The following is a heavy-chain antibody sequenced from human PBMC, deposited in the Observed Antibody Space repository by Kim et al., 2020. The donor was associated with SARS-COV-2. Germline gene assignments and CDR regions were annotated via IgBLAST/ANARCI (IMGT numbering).Heavy chain of an antibody. D-gene: IGHD3-10*01. J-gene: IGHJ5*02. V-gene: IGHV4-59*01. CDR1: GGSISSYY. CDR2: IYYSGST. Sequence: SETLSLTCTVSGGSISSYYWSWIRQPPGKGLEWIGYIYYSGSTNYNPSLKSRVTISVDTSKNQFSLKLSSVTAADTAVYYCARESLLWFGELLTGNWFDPWGQGTLVTVSS. CDR3: ARESLLWFGELLTGNWFDP.